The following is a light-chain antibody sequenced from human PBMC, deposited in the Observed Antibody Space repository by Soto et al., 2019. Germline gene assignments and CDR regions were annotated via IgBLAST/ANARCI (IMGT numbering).Light chain of an antibody. J-gene: IGKJ2*01. V-gene: IGKV1-39*01. CDR1: QSISSY. Sequence: DIQMTQSPSSLSASVGDRVTITCRASQSISSYLNWYQQKPGKAPKLLIYAAYSLQSGVPSRFSGSGSGTDFTLTISSLQPEDFATYYCQQSYTFGQGTKLEIK. CDR3: QQSYT. CDR2: AAY.